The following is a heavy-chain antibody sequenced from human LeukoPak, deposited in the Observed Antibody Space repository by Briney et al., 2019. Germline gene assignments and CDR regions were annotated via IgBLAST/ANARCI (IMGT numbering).Heavy chain of an antibody. CDR2: ITGSGGST. V-gene: IGHV3-23*01. J-gene: IGHJ4*02. CDR3: AKRRYGDRGYFDY. Sequence: GGPLRLSCAASGFTFSSYAMGWVRQAPGKGLDWVSAITGSGGSTYYADSVKGRFTISRDNSKNTLYLQMNSLRAEDTAVYYCAKRRYGDRGYFDYWGQGTLVTVSS. D-gene: IGHD4-17*01. CDR1: GFTFSSYA.